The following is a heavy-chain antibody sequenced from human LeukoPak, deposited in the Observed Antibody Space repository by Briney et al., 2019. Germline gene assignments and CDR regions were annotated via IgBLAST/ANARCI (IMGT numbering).Heavy chain of an antibody. J-gene: IGHJ4*02. D-gene: IGHD3-22*01. CDR1: GYTFTSYD. Sequence: WASVKVSCKASGYTFTSYDINWVRQATGQGLEWMGWMNPNSGNTGYAQKFQGRVTMTRNTSISTAYMELSSLRSGDTAVYYCARGDYYDSSPPDYWGQGTLVTVSS. CDR3: ARGDYYDSSPPDY. CDR2: MNPNSGNT. V-gene: IGHV1-8*01.